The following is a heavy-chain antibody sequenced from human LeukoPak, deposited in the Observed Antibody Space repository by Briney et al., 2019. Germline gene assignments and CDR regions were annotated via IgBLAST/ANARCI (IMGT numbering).Heavy chain of an antibody. V-gene: IGHV3-43D*03. CDR1: GFTFSSYA. J-gene: IGHJ4*02. CDR2: ISWDGGST. CDR3: AKDIWEGRSSWGEFDY. Sequence: GGSLRLSCAASGFTFSSYAMSWVRQAPGKGLEWVSLISWDGGSTYYADSVKGRFTISRDNSKNSLYLQMNSLRAEDTAFYYCAKDIWEGRSSWGEFDYWGQGTLVTVSS. D-gene: IGHD6-13*01.